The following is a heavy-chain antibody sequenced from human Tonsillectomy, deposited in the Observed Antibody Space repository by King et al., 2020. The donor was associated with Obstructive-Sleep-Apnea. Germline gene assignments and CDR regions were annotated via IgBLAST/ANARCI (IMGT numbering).Heavy chain of an antibody. Sequence: QVQLVESGGGVVQPGGSLRLSCAASGFTFSSYGMHWVRQAPGKGLEWVAFRRYDGSNKYYADSVKGRFTISRDNSKNTLYLQMNSLRAEDTAVYYCAKDQGAYGSGSYCFDYWGQGTLVTVSS. D-gene: IGHD3-10*01. CDR3: AKDQGAYGSGSYCFDY. CDR1: GFTFSSYG. V-gene: IGHV3-30*02. CDR2: RRYDGSNK. J-gene: IGHJ4*02.